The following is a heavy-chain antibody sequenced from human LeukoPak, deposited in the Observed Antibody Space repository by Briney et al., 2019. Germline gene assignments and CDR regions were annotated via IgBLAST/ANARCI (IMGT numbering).Heavy chain of an antibody. CDR3: ARNPHFGEAIFDP. J-gene: IGHJ5*02. V-gene: IGHV1-3*01. Sequence: ASVTVSCKASGYTFTSYAMHWVRQAPGQRLEWMGWINAGNGNTKYSQKFQGRVTITRDTSASTAYMELSSLRSEDTAVYYCARNPHFGEAIFDPWGQGTLVTVSS. D-gene: IGHD3-10*01. CDR1: GYTFTSYA. CDR2: INAGNGNT.